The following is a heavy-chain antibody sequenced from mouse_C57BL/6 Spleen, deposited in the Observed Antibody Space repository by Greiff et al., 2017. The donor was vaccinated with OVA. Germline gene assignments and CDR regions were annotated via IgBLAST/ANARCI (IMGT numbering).Heavy chain of an antibody. J-gene: IGHJ4*01. V-gene: IGHV1-66*01. CDR3: ARYWDYAMDY. CDR1: GYSFTSYY. CDR2: IYPGSGNT. D-gene: IGHD4-1*01. Sequence: VQLVESGPELVKPGASVKISCKASGYSFTSYYIHWVKQRPGQGLEWIGWIYPGSGNTKYNEKFKGKATLTADTSSSTAYMQLSSLTSEDSAVYYCARYWDYAMDYWGQGTSVTVSS.